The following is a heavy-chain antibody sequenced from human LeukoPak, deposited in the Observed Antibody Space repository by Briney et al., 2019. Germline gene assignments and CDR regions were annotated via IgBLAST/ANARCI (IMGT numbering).Heavy chain of an antibody. CDR2: ISSSSSYI. J-gene: IGHJ4*02. CDR1: GFTFSSYS. V-gene: IGHV3-21*01. Sequence: GRSLRLSCAASGFTFSSYSMNWVRQAPGKGLEWVSSISSSSSYIYYADSVKGRFTISRDNAKNSLYLQMNSLRAEDTAVYYCARARVVPAAYFDYWGQGTLVTVSS. D-gene: IGHD2-2*01. CDR3: ARARVVPAAYFDY.